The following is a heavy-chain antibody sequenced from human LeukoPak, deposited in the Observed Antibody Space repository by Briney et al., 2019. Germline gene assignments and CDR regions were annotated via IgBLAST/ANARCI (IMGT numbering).Heavy chain of an antibody. D-gene: IGHD2-8*01. J-gene: IGHJ4*02. CDR3: ARGPTNGQSFDY. CDR2: IREDGSQK. V-gene: IGHV3-7*01. CDR1: GFTFSSSL. Sequence: GGSLRLSCVASGFTFSSSLMTWVRQAPGKGLEWVASIREDGSQKTAVDSVRGRFTISRDNAKNSVYLQMDSLRAEDTAVYYCARGPTNGQSFDYWGQGILVSVSS.